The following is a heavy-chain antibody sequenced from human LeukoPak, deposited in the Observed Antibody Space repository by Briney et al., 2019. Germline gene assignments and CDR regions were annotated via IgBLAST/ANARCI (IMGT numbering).Heavy chain of an antibody. CDR1: GGSISSYY. J-gene: IGHJ4*02. V-gene: IGHV4-59*01. D-gene: IGHD5-12*01. CDR3: ARLGGGYDSIAIDY. CDR2: IYYSGST. Sequence: SETLSLTCTVSGGSISSYYWSWIRQPPGKGLEWIGYIYYSGSTNYNPSLKSRVTISVDTSKNQFSLKLSSVTAADTAVYYCARLGGGYDSIAIDYWGQGTLVTVSS.